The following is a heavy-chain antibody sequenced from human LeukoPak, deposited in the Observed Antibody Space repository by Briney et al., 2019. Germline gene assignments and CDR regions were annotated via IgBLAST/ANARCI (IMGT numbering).Heavy chain of an antibody. CDR2: IYTSGST. CDR1: GGSISSYY. CDR3: ARSLGYCTNGVCPRYFDY. V-gene: IGHV4-4*07. J-gene: IGHJ4*02. Sequence: SETLSLTCTVSGGSISSYYWSWIRQPAGKGLEWIGRIYTSGSTNYNPSLKSRVTMSADTSKNQFSLKLSSVTAADTAVYYCARSLGYCTNGVCPRYFDYWGQGTLVTVSS. D-gene: IGHD2-8*01.